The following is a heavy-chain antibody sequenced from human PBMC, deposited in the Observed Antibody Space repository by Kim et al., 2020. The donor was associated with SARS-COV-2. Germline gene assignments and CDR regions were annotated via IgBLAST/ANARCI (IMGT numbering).Heavy chain of an antibody. CDR2: IRRIADKNAP. Sequence: GGSLRLSCAASGFTFSDSAIHWVRQASGKGLEWVGRIRRIADKNAPLYAASVKGRFALSRDDSKNTAYLQMNSLQTEDTAVYYCGSPLYGDCTDYWGQGTLVTVSS. CDR3: GSPLYGDCTDY. D-gene: IGHD4-17*01. CDR1: GFTFSDSA. J-gene: IGHJ4*02. V-gene: IGHV3-73*01.